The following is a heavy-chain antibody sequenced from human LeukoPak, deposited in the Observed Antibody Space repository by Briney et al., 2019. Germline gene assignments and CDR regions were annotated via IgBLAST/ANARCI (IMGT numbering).Heavy chain of an antibody. CDR3: ARGGDPSGPYYYYYMDV. Sequence: GASVKVSCKASGYTFTGYYMHWVRQAPGQGLEWMGWINPNSGGTNYAQKFQGWVTMTRDTSISTAYMELSRLRSDDTAVYYCARGGDPSGPYYYYYMDVWGKGTTVTVSS. CDR2: INPNSGGT. D-gene: IGHD7-27*01. J-gene: IGHJ6*03. CDR1: GYTFTGYY. V-gene: IGHV1-2*04.